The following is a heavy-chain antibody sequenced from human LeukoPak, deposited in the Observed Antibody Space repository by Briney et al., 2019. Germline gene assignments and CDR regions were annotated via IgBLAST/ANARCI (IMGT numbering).Heavy chain of an antibody. CDR2: IYHSGST. CDR3: ARRAYCSSTSCYWNDY. D-gene: IGHD2-2*01. J-gene: IGHJ4*02. Sequence: SETLSLTCAVSGYSISSGYYWGWIRQPPGKGLEWIGSIYHSGSTYYNPSLKSRVTISVDTSKNQFSLKLSSVTAADTAVYYCARRAYCSSTSCYWNDYWGQGTLVTVSS. CDR1: GYSISSGYY. V-gene: IGHV4-38-2*01.